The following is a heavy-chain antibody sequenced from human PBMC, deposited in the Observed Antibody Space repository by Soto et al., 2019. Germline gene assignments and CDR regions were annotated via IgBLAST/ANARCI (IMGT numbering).Heavy chain of an antibody. CDR3: XRAFYGDSAAYYSGMDV. D-gene: IGHD4-17*01. CDR1: GFSISGGFY. J-gene: IGHJ6*02. CDR2: IYRSGST. V-gene: IGHV4-38-2*01. Sequence: PSETLSLTCAVSGFSISGGFYWGWIRQPPGKGLEWIGNIYRSGSTYYNPSLKSRVTISVDTSKNQFSLKLSSVTAADTAVYYCXRAFYGDSAAYYSGMDVWGQGTTVTVSS.